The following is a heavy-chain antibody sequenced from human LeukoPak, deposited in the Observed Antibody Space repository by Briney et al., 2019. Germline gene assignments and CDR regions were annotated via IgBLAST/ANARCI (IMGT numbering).Heavy chain of an antibody. CDR3: TKRSSDY. V-gene: IGHV3-23*03. CDR1: GFTLSSYA. Sequence: GGSLRLSCAASGFTLSSYAMSWVRQAPGKGLEWVSVIYSGGSTYYADSVKGRFTISRDNSKNTLYMQMNSLRAEDTAVYYCTKRSSDYWGQGTLVTVSS. CDR2: IYSGGST. D-gene: IGHD6-6*01. J-gene: IGHJ4*02.